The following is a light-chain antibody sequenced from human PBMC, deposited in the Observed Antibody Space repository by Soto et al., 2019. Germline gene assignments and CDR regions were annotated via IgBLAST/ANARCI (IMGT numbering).Light chain of an antibody. V-gene: IGKV1-39*01. J-gene: IGKJ4*01. CDR2: GTT. CDR1: QTITRF. CDR3: QQSYSTPIT. Sequence: DIQMTQSPSSLSASVGDRVTITCRASQTITRFLNWYQQMPGKAPNLLIYGTTNLQSGVPSRFSGSGSGTDFTLTIDSLQPEDFATYYCQQSYSTPITFGGGTKVEI.